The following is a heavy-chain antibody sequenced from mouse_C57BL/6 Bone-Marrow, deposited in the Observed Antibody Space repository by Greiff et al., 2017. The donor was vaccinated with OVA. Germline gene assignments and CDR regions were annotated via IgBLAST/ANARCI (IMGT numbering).Heavy chain of an antibody. J-gene: IGHJ2*01. CDR1: GYTFTSYG. Sequence: VQLQESGAELARPGASVKLSCKASGYTFTSYGISWVKQRPGQGLEWIGEIYPRSGNTYYNEKFKGKATLTADKSSSTAYMELRSLTSEDSAVYFCARRFTTVVANYFDYWGQGTTLTVSA. CDR2: IYPRSGNT. CDR3: ARRFTTVVANYFDY. V-gene: IGHV1-81*01. D-gene: IGHD1-1*01.